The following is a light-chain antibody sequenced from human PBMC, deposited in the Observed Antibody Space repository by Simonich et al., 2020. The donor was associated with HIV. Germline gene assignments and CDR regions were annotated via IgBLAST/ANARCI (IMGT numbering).Light chain of an antibody. Sequence: QLVLTQSPSASASLGASGKLTCTLSSGHSSYAIAWHQLQPEKGPRYLMKLNSDGSHSKGDGIPDRFSGSSSGAERYLTISSLQSEDEADYYCQTWGTGIRVFGGGTKLTVL. CDR1: SGHSSYA. CDR2: LNSDGSH. J-gene: IGLJ2*01. CDR3: QTWGTGIRV. V-gene: IGLV4-69*01.